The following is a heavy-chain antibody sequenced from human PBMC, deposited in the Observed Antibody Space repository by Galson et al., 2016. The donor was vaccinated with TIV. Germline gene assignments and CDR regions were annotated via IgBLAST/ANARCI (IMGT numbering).Heavy chain of an antibody. J-gene: IGHJ2*01. CDR1: GFTFSDYW. CDR2: IKQDGSEK. V-gene: IGHV3-7*03. CDR3: ARRDFYL. Sequence: SLRLSCAASGFTFSDYWMHWVRQAPGKGLEWVANIKQDGSEKYYVDSVKGRFIISRDNTKNSLYLQMNSLRAEDTAVYYCARRDFYLWGRGTLVTVSS.